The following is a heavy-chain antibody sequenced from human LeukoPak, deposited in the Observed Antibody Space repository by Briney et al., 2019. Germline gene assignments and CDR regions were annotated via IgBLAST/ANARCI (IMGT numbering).Heavy chain of an antibody. CDR1: GFTFSSYG. Sequence: GGSLRLSCAASGFTFSSYGMSWVRQAPGKGLEWVSAISGSGGSTYYADSVKGRFTISRDNSKNTLYLQMNSLRAEDTAVYYCARRAGAYTHPYDYWGQGTLVTVSS. D-gene: IGHD3-16*01. CDR3: ARRAGAYTHPYDY. CDR2: ISGSGGST. J-gene: IGHJ4*02. V-gene: IGHV3-23*01.